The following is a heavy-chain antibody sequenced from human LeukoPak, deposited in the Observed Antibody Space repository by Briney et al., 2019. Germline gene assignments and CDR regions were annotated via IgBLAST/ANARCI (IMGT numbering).Heavy chain of an antibody. CDR1: GGSISSYY. D-gene: IGHD5-24*01. J-gene: IGHJ4*02. Sequence: SETLSLTCTVSGGSISSYYWSWIRQPAGEGLEWIGYIYYSGSTNYNPSLKSRVTISVDTSKNQFSLKLSSVTAADTAVYYCARGTSLEMATIGYFDYWGQGTLVTVSS. CDR3: ARGTSLEMATIGYFDY. V-gene: IGHV4-59*01. CDR2: IYYSGST.